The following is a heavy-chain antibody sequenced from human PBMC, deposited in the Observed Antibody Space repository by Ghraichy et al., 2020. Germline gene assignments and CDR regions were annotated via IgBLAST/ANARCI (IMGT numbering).Heavy chain of an antibody. CDR1: GGSISSYY. V-gene: IGHV4-59*01. CDR3: ARGTNYYDSSGYYKGKYYFDY. J-gene: IGHJ4*02. CDR2: IYYSGST. Sequence: SETLSLTCTVSGGSISSYYWSWIRQPPGKGLEWIGYIYYSGSTNYNPSLKSRVTISVDTSKNQFSLKLSSVTAADTAVYYCARGTNYYDSSGYYKGKYYFDYWGQGTLVTVSS. D-gene: IGHD3-22*01.